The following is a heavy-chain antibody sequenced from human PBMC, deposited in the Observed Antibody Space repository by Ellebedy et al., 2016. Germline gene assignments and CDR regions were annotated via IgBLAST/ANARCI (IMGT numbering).Heavy chain of an antibody. CDR2: ISYDGSNK. J-gene: IGHJ4*02. CDR1: GFTFSNYG. D-gene: IGHD3-10*01. V-gene: IGHV3-30*18. CDR3: AKDSDVGYYGSGSRVFDY. Sequence: GGSLRLSXAASGFTFSNYGMHWVRQAPGKGLEWVAVISYDGSNKDYVDSVKGRFTISRDNSKNTLYLQMNSLRAEDTAVYYCAKDSDVGYYGSGSRVFDYWGQGTLVTVSS.